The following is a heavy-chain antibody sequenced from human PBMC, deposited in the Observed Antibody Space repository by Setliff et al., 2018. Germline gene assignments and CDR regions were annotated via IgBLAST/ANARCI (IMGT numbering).Heavy chain of an antibody. V-gene: IGHV4-59*01. CDR2: MDYSAIT. J-gene: IGHJ5*02. CDR1: GGSITSYY. Sequence: PSETLSLTCTVSGGSITSYYWSWIRQPPGRGLEWIGFMDYSAITNYNPSLKSRVTMSVDTSNNQFSLKLNSVTAADTAVYYCVTAASARSRWYDLGWFDPWGQGTLVTVS. D-gene: IGHD6-13*01. CDR3: VTAASARSRWYDLGWFDP.